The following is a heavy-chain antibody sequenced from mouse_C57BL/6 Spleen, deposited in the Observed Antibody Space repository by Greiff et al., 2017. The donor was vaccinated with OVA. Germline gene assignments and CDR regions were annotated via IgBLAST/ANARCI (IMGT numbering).Heavy chain of an antibody. CDR2: IRNKANNHAT. Sequence: EVKVEESGGGLVQPGGSMKLSCAASGFTFSDAWMDWVRQSPEKGLEWVAEIRNKANNHATYYAVSVKGRFTISRDDSKSSVYLQMNSLRAEDTGIYYCTTTVVPEDYFDYWGQGTTLTVSS. V-gene: IGHV6-6*01. CDR1: GFTFSDAW. CDR3: TTTVVPEDYFDY. J-gene: IGHJ2*01. D-gene: IGHD1-1*01.